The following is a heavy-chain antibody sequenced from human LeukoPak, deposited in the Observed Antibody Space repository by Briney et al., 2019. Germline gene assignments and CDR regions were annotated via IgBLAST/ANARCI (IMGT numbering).Heavy chain of an antibody. CDR2: IRNDGSNK. D-gene: IGHD3-22*01. CDR3: AKHVAGYYFDY. Sequence: GGSLRLSCAASGFTFSGYDMDWVRQAPGKGLEWVAFIRNDGSNKYYADSVKGRFTISRDNSKNTLYLQMNSLRPEDTAVYYCAKHVAGYYFDYWGQGTLVTVSS. J-gene: IGHJ4*02. V-gene: IGHV3-30*02. CDR1: GFTFSGYD.